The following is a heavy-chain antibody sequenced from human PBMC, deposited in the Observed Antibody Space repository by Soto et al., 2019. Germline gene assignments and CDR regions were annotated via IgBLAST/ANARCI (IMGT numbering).Heavy chain of an antibody. D-gene: IGHD6-19*01. CDR3: ARAGIAGAGYYYYYGKDV. J-gene: IGHJ6*02. CDR2: IWYDGSNK. V-gene: IGHV3-33*01. CDR1: GFTFSSYG. Sequence: GGSLRLSCAASGFTFSSYGMQWVRQAPGKGLEWVAVIWYDGSNKYYADSVKGRFTISRDNSKNTLYLQMNSLRAEDTAVYYCARAGIAGAGYYYYYGKDVWGQGTTVTVSS.